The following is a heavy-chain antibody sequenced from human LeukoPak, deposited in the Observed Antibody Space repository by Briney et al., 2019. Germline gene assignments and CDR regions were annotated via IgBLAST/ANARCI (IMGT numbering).Heavy chain of an antibody. CDR1: GGSFSAYY. D-gene: IGHD1-26*01. V-gene: IGHV4-34*01. CDR2: INHSGSA. CDR3: ARLGGATSPFGY. Sequence: PSETLSLTCAVSGGSFSAYYWTWIRQPPGKGLEWIGEINHSGSANYNPSLKSRVTISLDTSKNQFSLNLSSVTAADTAIYYCARLGGATSPFGYWGQGTLVTVSS. J-gene: IGHJ4*02.